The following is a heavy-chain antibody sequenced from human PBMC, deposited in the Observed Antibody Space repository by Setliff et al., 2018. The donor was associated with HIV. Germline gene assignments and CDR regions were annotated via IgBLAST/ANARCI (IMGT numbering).Heavy chain of an antibody. CDR3: ARTGYAFDV. J-gene: IGHJ3*01. CDR2: IHVSGST. Sequence: SETLSLTCTVSGGSMNANHWSWIRQSPGKGPEWIAYIHVSGSTYFNPSLSSRVTISIDMSNNQFSLRLSSVTAADTAVYYCARTGYAFDVWGLGTMVTVSS. CDR1: GGSMNANH. V-gene: IGHV4-59*08.